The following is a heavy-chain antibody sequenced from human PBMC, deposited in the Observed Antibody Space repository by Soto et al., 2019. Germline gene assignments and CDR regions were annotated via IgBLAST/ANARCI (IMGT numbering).Heavy chain of an antibody. J-gene: IGHJ4*02. V-gene: IGHV3-23*01. Sequence: GGSLRLSCAASGLIFSDCVMTWVRQAPGKGLEWISAISGSGISTYYADSVKGRFTISRDNSENTLYLQMDTLRAEDTALYFCALRMTTATTISDYWGQGTLVTVSS. CDR3: ALRMTTATTISDY. CDR2: ISGSGIST. CDR1: GLIFSDCV. D-gene: IGHD4-17*01.